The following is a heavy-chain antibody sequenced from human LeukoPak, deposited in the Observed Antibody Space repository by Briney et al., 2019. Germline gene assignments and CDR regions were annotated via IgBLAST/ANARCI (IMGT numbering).Heavy chain of an antibody. Sequence: SETLSLTCTVSGGSINSANYYWGWLRQPPGKGLAWIGSIYYSETTYDNPSLKSRVTISIETSKNQFSLKLTSVTASDTAVYYCARQRADYYYYYVDVWGKGTTVAVS. J-gene: IGHJ6*03. CDR3: ARQRADYYYYYVDV. CDR2: IYYSETT. CDR1: GGSINSANYY. V-gene: IGHV4-39*01.